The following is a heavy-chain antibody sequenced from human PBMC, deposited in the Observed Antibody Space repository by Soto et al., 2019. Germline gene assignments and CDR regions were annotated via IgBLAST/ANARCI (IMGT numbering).Heavy chain of an antibody. CDR3: TRGKGAFDY. CDR2: IRSKAYGGTT. V-gene: IGHV3-49*04. D-gene: IGHD3-16*01. J-gene: IGHJ4*02. CDR1: GFTFGDYA. Sequence: GGSLRLSCTASGFTFGDYAMSWVRQAPGKGLEWVGFIRSKAYGGTTEYAASVKGRFTISRDDSKSIAYLQMNSLKTEDTAVYYCTRGKGAFDYWGQGTLVTVSS.